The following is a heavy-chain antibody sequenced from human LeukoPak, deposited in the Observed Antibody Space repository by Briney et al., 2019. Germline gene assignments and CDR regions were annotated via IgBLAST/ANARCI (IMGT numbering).Heavy chain of an antibody. CDR1: GYSFNAYY. D-gene: IGHD7-27*01. J-gene: IGHJ6*03. CDR2: INPNSGGT. CDR3: ARAGTESKWGLPRADYYYMDV. Sequence: ASVKVSCKASGYSFNAYYMHWVRQAPGQGLEWMGWINPNSGGTKYAQKFQGRVTMTRDTSISTAYMELRSLTSDDAALYYCARAGTESKWGLPRADYYYMDVWGKGTTVTVSS. V-gene: IGHV1-2*02.